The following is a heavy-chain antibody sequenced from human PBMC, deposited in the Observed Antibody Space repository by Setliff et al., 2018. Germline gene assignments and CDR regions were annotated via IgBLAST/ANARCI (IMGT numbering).Heavy chain of an antibody. J-gene: IGHJ4*02. CDR3: ARINFYVSSGYYYAPDY. V-gene: IGHV1-18*04. CDR1: GYTFTTYG. D-gene: IGHD3-22*01. Sequence: ASVKVSCKASGYTFTTYGINWVRQAPGQGPEWLGWISPYTDGTSYADNFQGRVTMTIDTSTDIVYMELRSLKSDDTALYYCARINFYVSSGYYYAPDYWGQGTPVTVSS. CDR2: ISPYTDGT.